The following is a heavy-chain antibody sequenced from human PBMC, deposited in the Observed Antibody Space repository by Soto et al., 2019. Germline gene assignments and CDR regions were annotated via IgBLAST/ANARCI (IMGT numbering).Heavy chain of an antibody. CDR2: IDPSDSYT. CDR3: ARHFIAAADLNWFDP. CDR1: GYSFTSYW. V-gene: IGHV5-10-1*01. Sequence: PGESLKISCKGSGYSFTSYWISWVRQMPGKGLEWMGRIDPSDSYTNYSPSFQGHLTISADKSISTAYLQWSSLKASDTAMYYCARHFIAAADLNWFDPWVQGTLGTVSS. J-gene: IGHJ5*02. D-gene: IGHD6-13*01.